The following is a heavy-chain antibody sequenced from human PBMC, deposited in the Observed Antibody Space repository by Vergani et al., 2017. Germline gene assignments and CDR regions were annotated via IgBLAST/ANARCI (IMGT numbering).Heavy chain of an antibody. J-gene: IGHJ6*03. CDR2: MNPNSGNT. D-gene: IGHD6-13*01. CDR3: ARDGIAADYYDYMDV. V-gene: IGHV1-8*01. Sequence: QGQLAQSGAEVMKPGASVKVSCKASRYTFTSYDINWVRQATGQGFEWMGWMNPNSGNTGYAQKFQGRVTMTRNTSISTAYMELSSLRSEDTAVYYCARDGIAADYYDYMDVWGKGTTVTVSS. CDR1: RYTFTSYD.